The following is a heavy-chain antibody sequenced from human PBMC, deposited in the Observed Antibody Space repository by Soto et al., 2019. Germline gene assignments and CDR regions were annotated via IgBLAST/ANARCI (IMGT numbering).Heavy chain of an antibody. CDR3: ARDTMVRGPYGRDV. V-gene: IGHV3-7*03. Sequence: GGSLRLSCAASGFTFSSYWMSWVRQAPGKGLEWVANIKQDGSEKYYVDSVKGRFTISRDNAKNSLYLQMNSLRAEDTAVYYCARDTMVRGPYGRDVWGQGTTVTVSS. CDR1: GFTFSSYW. D-gene: IGHD3-10*01. J-gene: IGHJ6*02. CDR2: IKQDGSEK.